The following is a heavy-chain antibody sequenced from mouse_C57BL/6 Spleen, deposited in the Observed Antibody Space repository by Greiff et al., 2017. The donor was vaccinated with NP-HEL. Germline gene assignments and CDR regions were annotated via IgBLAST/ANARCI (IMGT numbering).Heavy chain of an antibody. D-gene: IGHD2-2*01. V-gene: IGHV1-26*01. CDR1: GYTFTDYY. Sequence: EVQLQQSGPELVKPGASVKISCKASGYTFTDYYMNWVKQSHGKSLEWIGDINPNNGGTSYNQKFKGKATLTVDKSSSTAYMELRGLTSEDSAVYYCANYYGYDNYAMDYWGQGTSVTVSS. J-gene: IGHJ4*01. CDR3: ANYYGYDNYAMDY. CDR2: INPNNGGT.